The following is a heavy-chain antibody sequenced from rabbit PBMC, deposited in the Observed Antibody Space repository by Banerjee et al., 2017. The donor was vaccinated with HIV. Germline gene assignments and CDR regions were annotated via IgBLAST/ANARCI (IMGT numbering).Heavy chain of an antibody. V-gene: IGHV1S7*01. D-gene: IGHD6-1*01. CDR1: GFDFSTYY. Sequence: QLEESGGDLVKPEGSLTLSCKASGFDFSTYYMSWVRQAPGKGLEWIGYIDPVFDNTFYANWVHGRFTISSHNAQNTLYLQLNSLTAADTATYFCARAGYAGYGYAPLYYFNFWGPGTLVTVS. CDR3: ARAGYAGYGYAPLYYFNF. J-gene: IGHJ4*01. CDR2: IDPVFDNT.